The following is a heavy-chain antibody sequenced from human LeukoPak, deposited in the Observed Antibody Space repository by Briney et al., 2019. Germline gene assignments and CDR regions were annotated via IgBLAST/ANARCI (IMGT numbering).Heavy chain of an antibody. Sequence: GRSLRLSCAASGFTFSSYGMHWVRQAPGKGLEWGAVIWYDGSNKYYADSVKGRFTISRDNSKNTLYLQINSLRAEDTAVYYCASETNCSGGSCYQTWGQGTLVTVSS. D-gene: IGHD2-15*01. CDR3: ASETNCSGGSCYQT. V-gene: IGHV3-33*01. CDR2: IWYDGSNK. J-gene: IGHJ5*02. CDR1: GFTFSSYG.